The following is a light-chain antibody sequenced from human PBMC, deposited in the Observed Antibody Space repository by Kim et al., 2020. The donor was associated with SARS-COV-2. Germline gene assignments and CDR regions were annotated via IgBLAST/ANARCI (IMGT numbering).Light chain of an antibody. CDR2: DNN. V-gene: IGLV1-51*01. CDR1: RSNIGNNY. Sequence: GPKVTISCARPRSNIGNNYVSWYQQRPKTAPKLLIYDNNKRPSGIPDRFSGSKSGTSATLDITGLQTGDEADYYCGTFDTSLIAVVFGGGTQLTVL. J-gene: IGLJ2*01. CDR3: GTFDTSLIAVV.